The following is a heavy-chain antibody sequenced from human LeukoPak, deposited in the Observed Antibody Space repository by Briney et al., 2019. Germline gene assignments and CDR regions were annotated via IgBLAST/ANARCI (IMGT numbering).Heavy chain of an antibody. J-gene: IGHJ4*02. D-gene: IGHD2-21*02. CDR1: GFTFSSYA. V-gene: IGHV3-30*04. CDR3: ARAGFIVVVTAAHFDY. CDR2: ISYDGSNK. Sequence: GGSLRLSCAASGFTFSSYAMHWVRQAPGKGLEWVAVISYDGSNKYYADSVKGRFTISRDNSKNTLYLQMNSLRAEDTAVYYCARAGFIVVVTAAHFDYWGQGTLVTVSS.